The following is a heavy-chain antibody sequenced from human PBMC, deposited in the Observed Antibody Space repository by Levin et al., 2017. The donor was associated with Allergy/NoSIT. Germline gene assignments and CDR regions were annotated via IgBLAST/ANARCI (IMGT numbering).Heavy chain of an antibody. V-gene: IGHV4-34*01. CDR1: GGSFSGSY. CDR3: ARFRGSSGWYYPFDY. CDR2: INHSGST. J-gene: IGHJ4*02. D-gene: IGHD6-19*01. Sequence: SQTLSLTCAVYGGSFSGSYWSWLRQPPGKGLEWIGEINHSGSTNYNPSLKSRVTISVDTSKNQFSLKLSSVTAADTAVYYCARFRGSSGWYYPFDYWGQGTLVTVSS.